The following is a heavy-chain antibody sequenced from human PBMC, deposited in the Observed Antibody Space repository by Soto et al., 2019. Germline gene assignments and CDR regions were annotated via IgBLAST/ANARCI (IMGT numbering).Heavy chain of an antibody. Sequence: QVQLVESGGGVVQPGRSLRLSCAASGFTFSSYAMHWVRQAPGKGLEWVAVISYDGSNKYYADSVKGRFTISRDNSKNTLYLQMNSLRAEDTAVYYCAREKDYYYYYGTDVWGQGTTVTVSS. CDR1: GFTFSSYA. CDR2: ISYDGSNK. CDR3: AREKDYYYYYGTDV. J-gene: IGHJ6*02. V-gene: IGHV3-30-3*01.